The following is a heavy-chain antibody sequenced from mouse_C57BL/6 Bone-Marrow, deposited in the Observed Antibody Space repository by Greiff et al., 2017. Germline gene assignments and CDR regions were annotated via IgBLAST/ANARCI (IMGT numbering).Heavy chain of an antibody. CDR2: IYPGSGST. CDR1: GYTFTSYW. V-gene: IGHV1-55*01. D-gene: IGHD1-1*01. J-gene: IGHJ2*01. CDR3: ARSGFITTAHYFDY. Sequence: QVQLQQPGAELVKPGASVKMSCKASGYTFTSYWITWVKQRPGQGLEWIGDIYPGSGSTNYNEKFKSKATLTVDTSSSTAYMQLSSLTSEDSAVYYCARSGFITTAHYFDYWGQGTTLTVSS.